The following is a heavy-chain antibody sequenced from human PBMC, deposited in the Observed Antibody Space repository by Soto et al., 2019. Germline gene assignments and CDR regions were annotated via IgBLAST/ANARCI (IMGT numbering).Heavy chain of an antibody. Sequence: QVQLVQSGVEVKKPGASVKVSCKASGYIFSSYGLSWVRLGPGQGLEWMGWISTSNGNTKCAQKFQDRVAMTTDTSTSTAYMELRSLRSDDSAVYYCARTLSSSSSPYYFNFWGQGTLVSVSS. CDR2: ISTSNGNT. CDR1: GYIFSSYG. CDR3: ARTLSSSSSPYYFNF. D-gene: IGHD6-6*01. V-gene: IGHV1-18*04. J-gene: IGHJ4*02.